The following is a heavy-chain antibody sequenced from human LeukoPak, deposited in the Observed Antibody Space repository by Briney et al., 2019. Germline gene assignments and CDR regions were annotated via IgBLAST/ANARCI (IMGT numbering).Heavy chain of an antibody. J-gene: IGHJ4*02. CDR3: ARDRGHSSVWYYY. Sequence: GGSLRLSCAASGFTVSSNYMSWVRQAPGQGLEWVSVIYSGGSTYYAASVKGRFTISRDNSKNTLYLQMNSLRAEDTAVYYCARDRGHSSVWYYYWGQGTLVTVSS. V-gene: IGHV3-66*02. CDR1: GFTVSSNY. CDR2: IYSGGST. D-gene: IGHD6-19*01.